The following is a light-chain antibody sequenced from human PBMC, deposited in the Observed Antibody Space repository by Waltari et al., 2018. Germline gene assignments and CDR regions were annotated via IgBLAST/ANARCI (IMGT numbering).Light chain of an antibody. Sequence: EIVLTQSPATLSLSPGERATLSCRASQSIGSYLAWYQQKPGQAPRLLIFDASNRATGIPARFSGSGSGTDFTLTISSLEPEDLAVYYCQQRTNWPPVYTFGQGTKLEIK. CDR2: DAS. J-gene: IGKJ2*01. V-gene: IGKV3-11*01. CDR3: QQRTNWPPVYT. CDR1: QSIGSY.